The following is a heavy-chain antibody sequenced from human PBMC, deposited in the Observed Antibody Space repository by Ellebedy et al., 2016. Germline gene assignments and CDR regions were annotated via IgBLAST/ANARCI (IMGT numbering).Heavy chain of an antibody. CDR3: AKEFFWVVPPLYFDY. Sequence: GESLKISXAASGFTFSSYAMSWVRQAPGKGLEWVSAISGSGGSTYYADSVKGRFTISRDNSKNTLYLQMNSLRAEDTAVYYCAKEFFWVVPPLYFDYWGQGTLVTVSS. J-gene: IGHJ4*02. D-gene: IGHD2-15*01. V-gene: IGHV3-23*01. CDR1: GFTFSSYA. CDR2: ISGSGGST.